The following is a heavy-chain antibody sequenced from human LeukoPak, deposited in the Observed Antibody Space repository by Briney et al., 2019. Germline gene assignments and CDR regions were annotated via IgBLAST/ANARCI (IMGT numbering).Heavy chain of an antibody. V-gene: IGHV3-7*02. CDR1: GFTFSSYW. J-gene: IGHJ4*02. CDR2: IKQDGSEK. CDR3: ARGSYSSSSADY. D-gene: IGHD6-6*01. Sequence: GGSLRLSCAASGFTFSSYWMSWVRQAPGKGLEWVANIKQDGSEKYYVDSVKGRFTISRDNSKNTLYLQMNSLRAEDTAVYYCARGSYSSSSADYWGQGTLVTVSA.